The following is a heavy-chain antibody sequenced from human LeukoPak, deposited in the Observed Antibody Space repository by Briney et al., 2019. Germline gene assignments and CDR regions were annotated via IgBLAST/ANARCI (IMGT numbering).Heavy chain of an antibody. Sequence: SVKVSCKASGGTFSSYAISWVRQAPGQGLEWMGGIIPIFGTANYAQKFQGRVTITADESTSTAYMELSSLRSEDTAVYYCARTIWFGELYYYYMDVWGKGATVTVSS. CDR1: GGTFSSYA. CDR2: IIPIFGTA. D-gene: IGHD3-10*01. V-gene: IGHV1-69*13. CDR3: ARTIWFGELYYYYMDV. J-gene: IGHJ6*03.